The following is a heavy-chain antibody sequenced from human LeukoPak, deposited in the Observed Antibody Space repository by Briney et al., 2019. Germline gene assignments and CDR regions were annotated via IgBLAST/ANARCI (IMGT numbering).Heavy chain of an antibody. V-gene: IGHV4-59*01. CDR2: IYYSGST. CDR3: ASLSGVVPAARFDY. J-gene: IGHJ4*02. CDR1: GGSISSYY. D-gene: IGHD2-2*01. Sequence: SETLSLTCTVSGGSISSYYWSWIRQPPGKGLEWIGYIYYSGSTNYSPSLKSRVSISVDTSKNQFSLKLRFVTAADTAVYYCASLSGVVPAARFDYWGQGTLVTVSS.